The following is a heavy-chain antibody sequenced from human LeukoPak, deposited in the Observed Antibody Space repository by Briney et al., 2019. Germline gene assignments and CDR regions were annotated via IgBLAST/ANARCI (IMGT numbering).Heavy chain of an antibody. J-gene: IGHJ4*02. CDR1: GYTFTGSF. V-gene: IGHV1-2*02. Sequence: ASVKVSCKASGYTFTGSFMHWVRQAPGQGLEWMGWIDPNGGDTNLAQKFQDRVTMIGDTSISTTYMELSRLRSDDTAVYYCARAPPYCSGGRCYPDYWGQGTLVTVSS. CDR3: ARAPPYCSGGRCYPDY. CDR2: IDPNGGDT. D-gene: IGHD2-15*01.